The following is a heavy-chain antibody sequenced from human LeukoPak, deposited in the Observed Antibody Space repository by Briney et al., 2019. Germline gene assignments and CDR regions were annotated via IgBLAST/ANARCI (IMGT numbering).Heavy chain of an antibody. J-gene: IGHJ4*02. CDR3: AKNYDILTDPPYYFDY. Sequence: QPGGSLRLSCAASGFTFSSYGMHWVRQAPGKGLEWVAFIRYDGSNKYYADSVKGRFTISRDNSKNTLYLQMNSLRAEDTAVYYCAKNYDILTDPPYYFDYWGQGTLVTVSS. V-gene: IGHV3-30*02. D-gene: IGHD3-9*01. CDR2: IRYDGSNK. CDR1: GFTFSSYG.